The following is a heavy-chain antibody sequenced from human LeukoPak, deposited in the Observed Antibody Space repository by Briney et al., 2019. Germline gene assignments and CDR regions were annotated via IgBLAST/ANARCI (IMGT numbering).Heavy chain of an antibody. CDR3: ARGDYDILTGYPDWFDP. CDR2: MNPNSGNT. CDR1: GYTFTSYD. D-gene: IGHD3-9*01. Sequence: SVKVSCKASGYTFTSYDINWVRQATGQGLEWMGWMNPNSGNTGYAQKFQGRVTITRNTSISTAYMELSSLRSEDTAVYYCARGDYDILTGYPDWFDPWGQGTLVTVSS. V-gene: IGHV1-8*03. J-gene: IGHJ5*02.